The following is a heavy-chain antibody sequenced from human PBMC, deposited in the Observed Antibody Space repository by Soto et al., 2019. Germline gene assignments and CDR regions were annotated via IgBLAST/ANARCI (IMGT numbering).Heavy chain of an antibody. CDR3: AKARSITGSPYWHC. CDR2: ISGSGGST. CDR1: GFTFSSYA. J-gene: IGHJ4*02. V-gene: IGHV3-23*01. Sequence: EVQLLESGGGLVQPGGSLRLSCAASGFTFSSYAMSWVRQAPGKGLEWVSAISGSGGSTYYADSVKGRFTISRDNSKNTLYLQMNSLRAEYTAVYYCAKARSITGSPYWHCWGQGTLVTVSS. D-gene: IGHD1-20*01.